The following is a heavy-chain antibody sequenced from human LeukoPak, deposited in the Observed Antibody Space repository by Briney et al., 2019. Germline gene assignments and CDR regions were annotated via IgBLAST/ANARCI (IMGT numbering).Heavy chain of an antibody. CDR3: AKTLQVVVAATLDY. V-gene: IGHV3-53*01. J-gene: IGHJ4*02. D-gene: IGHD2-15*01. CDR1: GFTFSSTY. Sequence: GGALRLSCAASGFTFSSTYMSWVRQAPGKGLEWVSVLYSGGSTYYAVSVKGRFTISRDNSKNTLYLQMNSLRAEDTAVYYCAKTLQVVVAATLDYWGQGTLVTVSS. CDR2: LYSGGST.